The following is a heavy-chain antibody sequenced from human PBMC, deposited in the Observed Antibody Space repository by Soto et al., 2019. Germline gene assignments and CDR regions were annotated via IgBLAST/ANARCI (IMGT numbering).Heavy chain of an antibody. CDR3: ARDGWTSSWWGH. J-gene: IGHJ4*02. CDR2: IYRDGST. CDR1: GFTVSTNY. D-gene: IGHD6-13*01. V-gene: IGHV3-66*01. Sequence: EVQLVESGGGLVQPGGSLRLSCAASGFTVSTNYMSWVRQPPGKGLECVSVIYRDGSTYYADSVKGRFTISRDNSKNTLYLQMNSLRAEDTAVYYCARDGWTSSWWGHWGQGTLVTVSS.